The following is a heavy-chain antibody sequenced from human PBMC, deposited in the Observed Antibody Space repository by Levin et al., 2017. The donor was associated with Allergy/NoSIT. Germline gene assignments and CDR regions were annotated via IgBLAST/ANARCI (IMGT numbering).Heavy chain of an antibody. J-gene: IGHJ4*02. Sequence: PGESLKISCAASGFTFTDYRMSWIRQAPGKGLEWLSDISAGAMYYADSVKGRFTISRDNGNNSLYLQMNSLRAEDTAVYYCARAPGYCSGGGCFDYWGPGTLVTVSS. CDR2: ISAGAM. D-gene: IGHD2-15*01. V-gene: IGHV3-11*01. CDR3: ARAPGYCSGGGCFDY. CDR1: GFTFTDYR.